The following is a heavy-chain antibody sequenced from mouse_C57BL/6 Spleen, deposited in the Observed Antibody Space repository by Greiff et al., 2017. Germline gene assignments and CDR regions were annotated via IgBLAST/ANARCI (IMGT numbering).Heavy chain of an antibody. Sequence: QVQLQQPGAELVMPGASVKLSCKASGYTFTSYWMHWVKQRPGQGLEWIGELDPSDSYTNYNQKFKGKSTLTVDKSSSTAYMQLSSLTSEDSAVYYCARSYYGSSPDYWGQGTTLTVSS. J-gene: IGHJ2*01. CDR1: GYTFTSYW. D-gene: IGHD1-1*01. CDR3: ARSYYGSSPDY. V-gene: IGHV1-69*01. CDR2: LDPSDSYT.